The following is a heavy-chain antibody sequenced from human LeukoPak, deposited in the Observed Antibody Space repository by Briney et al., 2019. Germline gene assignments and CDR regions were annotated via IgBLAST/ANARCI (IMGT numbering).Heavy chain of an antibody. CDR2: ISSSSSYI. CDR3: ARVGYCSSTSCYPDYYMDV. V-gene: IGHV3-21*01. J-gene: IGHJ6*03. Sequence: GGSLRLSCAASGFTFSSYIMNCVPQAPGKGLEWVSSISSSSSYIYYADSVKGRFTISRDNAKNSLYLQMNSLRAEDTAVYYCARVGYCSSTSCYPDYYMDVWGKGTTVTVSS. CDR1: GFTFSSYI. D-gene: IGHD2-2*01.